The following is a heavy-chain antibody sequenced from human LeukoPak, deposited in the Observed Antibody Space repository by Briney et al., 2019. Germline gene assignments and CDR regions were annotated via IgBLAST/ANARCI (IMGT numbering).Heavy chain of an antibody. Sequence: GGSLRLSCAASGFTFSSSAMSWVRQVPGKGLEWVSGISASGGSTSYADSVRGRFTISRDNSKNTLYLQVNSLRAEDTAVYYCAKGGKWDVTPFDYWGQGTLVTVSS. CDR3: AKGGKWDVTPFDY. J-gene: IGHJ4*02. D-gene: IGHD1-26*01. V-gene: IGHV3-23*01. CDR2: ISASGGST. CDR1: GFTFSSSA.